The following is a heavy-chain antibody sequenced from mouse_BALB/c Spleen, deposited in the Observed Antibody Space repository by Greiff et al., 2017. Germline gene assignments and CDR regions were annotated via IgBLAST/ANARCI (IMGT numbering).Heavy chain of an antibody. Sequence: EVKLVESGAELVKPGASVKLSCTASGFNIKDTYMHWVKQRPEQGLEWIGRIDPANGNTKYDPKFQGKATITADTSSNTAYLQLSSLTSEDTAVYYCARYNYGSPLDYWGQGTTLTVSS. CDR2: IDPANGNT. V-gene: IGHV14-3*02. J-gene: IGHJ2*01. CDR3: ARYNYGSPLDY. D-gene: IGHD1-1*01. CDR1: GFNIKDTY.